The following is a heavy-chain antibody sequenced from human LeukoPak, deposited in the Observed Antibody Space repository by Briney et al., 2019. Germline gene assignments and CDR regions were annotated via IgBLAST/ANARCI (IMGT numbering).Heavy chain of an antibody. CDR1: GFTFGYYV. J-gene: IGHJ4*02. CDR3: AKDSRNYYLDY. CDR2: ISDDGNKK. Sequence: GRSLRLSCGASGFTFGYYVMHWVRQAPGKGLEWVAVISDDGNKKYYADSVKGRFTISRDNSKNTVYLQMNSLRAEDSAVYYCAKDSRNYYLDYWGQGTLVIVSS. V-gene: IGHV3-30*18.